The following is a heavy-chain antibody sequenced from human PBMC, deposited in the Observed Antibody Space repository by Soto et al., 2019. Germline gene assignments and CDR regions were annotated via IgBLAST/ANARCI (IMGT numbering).Heavy chain of an antibody. J-gene: IGHJ6*02. CDR2: IGTAGDT. V-gene: IGHV3-13*01. CDR1: GFTFSSYD. Sequence: GSLRLSCAASGFTFSSYDMHWVRQATGKGLEWVSAIGTAGDTYYPGSVKGRFTISRENAKNSLYLQMNSLRAEDTAVYYCARAQVGTYYDFWSGYYSSYYYYYGMDVWGQGTTVTVSS. CDR3: ARAQVGTYYDFWSGYYSSYYYYYGMDV. D-gene: IGHD3-3*01.